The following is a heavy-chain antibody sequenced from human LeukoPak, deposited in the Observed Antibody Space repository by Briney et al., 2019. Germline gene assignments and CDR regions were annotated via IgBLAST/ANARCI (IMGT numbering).Heavy chain of an antibody. Sequence: PRGSLRLSRAASGFTIPRFWMNWVPQAPGKGLEGVANIKQDGSVKYYVDSVKSRFTISRDNAKNSLYLQMSNLRAEETAMCYCASSRYSVAFDIWGEGTMVTVSS. CDR1: GFTIPRFW. D-gene: IGHD3-9*01. V-gene: IGHV3-7*01. CDR2: IKQDGSVK. J-gene: IGHJ3*02. CDR3: ASSRYSVAFDI.